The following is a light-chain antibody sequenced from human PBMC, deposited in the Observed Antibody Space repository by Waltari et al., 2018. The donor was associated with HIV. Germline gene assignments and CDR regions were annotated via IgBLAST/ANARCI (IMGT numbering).Light chain of an antibody. CDR2: WNT. V-gene: IGLV1-47*01. Sequence: QSVLSQSPSISGTPGQRVSISCSGSSSNIGGPYVAWYPQVPGTTPKLLILWNTQRPSGVSDRFSGSVSGTSASLAISGLRSEDEADYYCAVWDVSLSAQVFGGGTTLTVL. CDR3: AVWDVSLSAQV. J-gene: IGLJ3*02. CDR1: SSNIGGPY.